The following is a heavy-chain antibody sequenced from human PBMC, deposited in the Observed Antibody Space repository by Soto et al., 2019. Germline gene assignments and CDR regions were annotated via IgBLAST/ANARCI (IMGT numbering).Heavy chain of an antibody. V-gene: IGHV6-1*01. CDR3: ARWVSEVDLMAPAAFDI. J-gene: IGHJ3*02. CDR1: GDSVSSNSAA. Sequence: SQTLSLTCAISGDSVSSNSAAWNWIRQSPSRGLEWLGRTYYRSKWYNDYAVSVKSRITINPDTSKNQFSLQLNSVTPEDTAVYYCARWVSEVDLMAPAAFDIWGQGTMVTVSS. D-gene: IGHD5-12*01. CDR2: TYYRSKWYN.